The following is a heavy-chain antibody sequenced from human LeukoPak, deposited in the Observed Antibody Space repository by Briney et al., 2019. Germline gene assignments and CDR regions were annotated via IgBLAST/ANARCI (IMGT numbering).Heavy chain of an antibody. V-gene: IGHV3-7*01. D-gene: IGHD3-16*01. CDR3: VRESSVWVGPGIGRPLDV. J-gene: IGHJ6*04. CDR2: IKEDGSDK. Sequence: PGGSLRLSCAASGLTFTIAWMTWVRQAPGRRLEWLANIKEDGSDKQYVDSVQGRLTISRDNAENSLYLQMNSLRAEDTAVYYCVRESSVWVGPGIGRPLDVWGKGTAVTASS. CDR1: GLTFTIAW.